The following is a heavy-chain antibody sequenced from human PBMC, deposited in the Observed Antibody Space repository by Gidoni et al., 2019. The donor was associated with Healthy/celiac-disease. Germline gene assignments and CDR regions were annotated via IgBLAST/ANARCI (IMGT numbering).Heavy chain of an antibody. CDR1: GFPFGPYA. V-gene: IGHV3-49*03. J-gene: IGHJ3*02. D-gene: IGHD2-21*02. CDR2: IRSKAYGGTT. Sequence: EVQLVESGGGLGQPGRSLRLSFSASGFPFGPYAVRWFRQAPGKGLDWVGFIRSKAYGGTTEYAASVKGRFTISRDDSKSIAYLQMNSLKTEDTAVYYCTRVQDCGGDCYSGPYDAFDIWGQGTMVTVSS. CDR3: TRVQDCGGDCYSGPYDAFDI.